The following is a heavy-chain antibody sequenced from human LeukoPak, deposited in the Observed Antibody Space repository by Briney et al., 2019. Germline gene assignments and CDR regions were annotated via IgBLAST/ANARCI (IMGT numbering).Heavy chain of an antibody. J-gene: IGHJ3*02. CDR1: GFTFSTYA. D-gene: IGHD3-22*01. CDR3: TTVLSDSSAYYFPLDAFDI. V-gene: IGHV3-23*01. CDR2: ISGSGDST. Sequence: PGGSLRLSCAASGFTFSTYAMSWVRQAPGKGLEWVSSISGSGDSTYYAVSVKGRFTVSRDNTKNILYLQMNSLKTEDTAVYYCTTVLSDSSAYYFPLDAFDIWGQGTMVTVSS.